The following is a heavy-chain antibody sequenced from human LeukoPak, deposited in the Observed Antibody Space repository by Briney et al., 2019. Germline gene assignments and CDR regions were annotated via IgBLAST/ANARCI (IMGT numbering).Heavy chain of an antibody. Sequence: SGGSLRLSCAASGFTFSDYYMSWIRQAPGKGLGWVSYISSSGSTIYYADSVKGRFTISRDNAKNSLYLQMNSLRAEDTAVYYCASSSYDSSGYYPDYWGQGTLVTVSS. V-gene: IGHV3-11*01. CDR3: ASSSYDSSGYYPDY. D-gene: IGHD3-22*01. J-gene: IGHJ4*02. CDR1: GFTFSDYY. CDR2: ISSSGSTI.